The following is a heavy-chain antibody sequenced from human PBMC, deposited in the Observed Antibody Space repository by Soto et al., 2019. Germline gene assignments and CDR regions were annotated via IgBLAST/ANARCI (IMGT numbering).Heavy chain of an antibody. D-gene: IGHD6-25*01. J-gene: IGHJ6*02. CDR3: ASRPAARFGMDV. CDR2: IYYSGST. Sequence: QVQLQESGPGLVKPSETLSLTCTVSGGSVSSGSYYWSWIRQPPGKGLEWIGYIYYSGSTNYNPSRMSRVTISVDTSKNQFSLKLSSVTAADTAVYYCASRPAARFGMDVWGQGTTVTVSS. V-gene: IGHV4-61*01. CDR1: GGSVSSGSYY.